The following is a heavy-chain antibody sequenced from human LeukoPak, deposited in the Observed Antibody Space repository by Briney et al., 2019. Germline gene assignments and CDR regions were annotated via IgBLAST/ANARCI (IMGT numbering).Heavy chain of an antibody. V-gene: IGHV1-8*03. Sequence: ASVKVSCKASGYTFTSYDINWVRQATGQGLEWMGWMNPNSGNTGYAQKFQGRVTITRNTSISTAYMELSSLRSEDTAVYYCARAQDSGSYYAGDWFDPWGQGTLVTVSS. D-gene: IGHD1-26*01. CDR1: GYTFTSYD. J-gene: IGHJ5*02. CDR3: ARAQDSGSYYAGDWFDP. CDR2: MNPNSGNT.